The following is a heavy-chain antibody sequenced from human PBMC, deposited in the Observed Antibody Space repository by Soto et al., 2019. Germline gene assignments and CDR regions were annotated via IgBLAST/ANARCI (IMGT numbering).Heavy chain of an antibody. D-gene: IGHD2-2*01. V-gene: IGHV4-4*02. CDR2: IYHSGST. CDR1: GGSISSSNW. Sequence: QVQLQESGPGLVKPSGTLSLTCAVSGGSISSSNWWSWVRQPPGKGLEWIGEIYHSGSTNYNPSPKRRVTISVDKSKNQLSLQLSSVTAADTALYYCARDPPLPAAMVDWGQGTLVTVSS. J-gene: IGHJ4*02. CDR3: ARDPPLPAAMVD.